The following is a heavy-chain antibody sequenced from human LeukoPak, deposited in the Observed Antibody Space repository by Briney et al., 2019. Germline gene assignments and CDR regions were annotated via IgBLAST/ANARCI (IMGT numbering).Heavy chain of an antibody. D-gene: IGHD3-10*01. J-gene: IGHJ4*02. Sequence: ASVKVSCKVSGYTFTGYYLHWVRQAPGQGLEWMGRINPSSGGTNYAQKFQRRVTMTRDTSINTAYMDLSSLRSDDTAVYYCARGPSGSDYWGQGTLVTVSS. CDR2: INPSSGGT. V-gene: IGHV1-2*06. CDR3: ARGPSGSDY. CDR1: GYTFTGYY.